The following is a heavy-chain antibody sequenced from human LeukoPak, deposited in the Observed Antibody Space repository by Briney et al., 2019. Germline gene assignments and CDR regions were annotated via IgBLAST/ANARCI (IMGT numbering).Heavy chain of an antibody. V-gene: IGHV4-59*01. J-gene: IGHJ4*02. D-gene: IGHD3-22*01. CDR3: ARDSGYHRDFDY. CDR2: IYYSGST. Sequence: SETLSLTCTVSGGSISSYYWSWIRQPPGKGLEWIGYIYYSGSTNYNPSLKSRVTISVDTSRNQFSLKLSSVTAADTAVYYCARDSGYHRDFDYWGQGTLVTVSS. CDR1: GGSISSYY.